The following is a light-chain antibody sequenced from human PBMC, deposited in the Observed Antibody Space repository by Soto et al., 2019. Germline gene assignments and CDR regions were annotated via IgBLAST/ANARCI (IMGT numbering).Light chain of an antibody. V-gene: IGKV1-17*01. CDR1: QSISNH. J-gene: IGKJ5*01. CDR3: QQLNSFPIT. CDR2: AAS. Sequence: DIQMTQSPSSLSASVEDRVIITCRASQSISNHLNWYQQKPGKAPKLLIFAASSLQSGVPSRFSGSGSGTEFTLTITSLQPEDFATYYCQQLNSFPITFGQGTRLETK.